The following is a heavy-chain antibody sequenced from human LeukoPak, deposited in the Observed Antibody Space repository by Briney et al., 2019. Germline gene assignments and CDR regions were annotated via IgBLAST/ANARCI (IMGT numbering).Heavy chain of an antibody. D-gene: IGHD2-2*02. J-gene: IGHJ6*02. V-gene: IGHV3-23*01. Sequence: SGGSLRLSCAASGFTFSSYAMSWVRQAPGKGLEWVSAISGSGGSTYYADSVKGRFTISRDNSKNTLYLQMNSLRAEDTAVYYCAITPLGYCSSTSCYRARPYYGMDVWGQGTTVTVSS. CDR1: GFTFSSYA. CDR3: AITPLGYCSSTSCYRARPYYGMDV. CDR2: ISGSGGST.